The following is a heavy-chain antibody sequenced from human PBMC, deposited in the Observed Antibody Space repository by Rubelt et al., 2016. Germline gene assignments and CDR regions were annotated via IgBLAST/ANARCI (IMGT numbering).Heavy chain of an antibody. CDR1: GFTFSSYG. V-gene: IGHV3-30*03. J-gene: IGHJ4*02. CDR3: ATSRGIKDDY. D-gene: IGHD1-14*01. Sequence: QVQLVESGGGVVQPGRSLRLSCAASGFTFSSYGMHWVRQAPGKGLEWVAVISYDGSNKYYADSVKGRFTISRANSKNTLYLQMNSLRAEDTAVYYCATSRGIKDDYWGQGTLVTVSS. CDR2: ISYDGSNK.